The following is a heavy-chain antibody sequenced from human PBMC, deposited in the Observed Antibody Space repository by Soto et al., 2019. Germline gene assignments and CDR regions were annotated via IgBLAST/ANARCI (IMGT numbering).Heavy chain of an antibody. D-gene: IGHD6-6*01. Sequence: EVQLLESGGGLVQPGGSLRLSCAASGFPFSMYAMTWVRQAPGKGLECVSAISGSVDSTYYADSVKGRFTISRDNSKKTVYLEMNSLRVEDTAVYHCAKSPSRAPYGMDVWGQGTTVTVSS. V-gene: IGHV3-23*01. J-gene: IGHJ6*02. CDR3: AKSPSRAPYGMDV. CDR2: ISGSVDST. CDR1: GFPFSMYA.